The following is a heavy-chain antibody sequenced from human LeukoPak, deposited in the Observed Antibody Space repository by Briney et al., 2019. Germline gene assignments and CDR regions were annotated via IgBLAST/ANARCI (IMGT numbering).Heavy chain of an antibody. CDR3: ARGILVGATGYYYMDV. D-gene: IGHD1-26*01. V-gene: IGHV1-69*13. CDR1: GGTFSSYA. J-gene: IGHJ6*03. CDR2: IIPIFGTA. Sequence: GASVKVSYKASGGTFSSYAISWVRQAPGQGLEWMGGIIPIFGTANYAQKFQGRVTITADESTSTAYMELSSLRSEDTAVYYCARGILVGATGYYYMDVWGKGTTVTISS.